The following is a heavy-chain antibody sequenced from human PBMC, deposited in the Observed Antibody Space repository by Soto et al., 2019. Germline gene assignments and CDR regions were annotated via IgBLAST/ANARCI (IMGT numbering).Heavy chain of an antibody. V-gene: IGHV3-48*03. J-gene: IGHJ3*02. D-gene: IGHD6-19*01. CDR2: ISSSGSTI. Sequence: GSLRLSCAASGFTFSSYEMNWVRQAPGKGLEWVSYISSSGSTIYYADSVKGRFTISRDNAKNSLYLQMNSLRAEDTAVYYCASARIAVAGDAFDIWGQGTMVTVSS. CDR3: ASARIAVAGDAFDI. CDR1: GFTFSSYE.